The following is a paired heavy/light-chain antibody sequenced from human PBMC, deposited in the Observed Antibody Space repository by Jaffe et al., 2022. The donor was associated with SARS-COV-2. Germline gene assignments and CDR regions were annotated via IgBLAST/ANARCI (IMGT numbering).Heavy chain of an antibody. CDR2: ISAYNGNT. Sequence: QVQLVQSGAEVKKPGASVKVSCKASGYTFTSYGISWVRQAPGQGLEWMGWISAYNGNTNYAQKLQGRVTMTTDTSTSTAYMELRSLRSDDTAVYYCALGGIYYDSSTDAPWDAFDIWGQGTMVTVSS. V-gene: IGHV1-18*01. J-gene: IGHJ3*02. CDR1: GYTFTSYG. D-gene: IGHD3-22*01. CDR3: ALGGIYYDSSTDAPWDAFDI.
Light chain of an antibody. CDR1: QSVLYSSNNKNY. CDR2: WAS. J-gene: IGKJ5*01. V-gene: IGKV4-1*01. CDR3: QQYYSTPYT. Sequence: DIVMTQSPDSLAVSLGERATINCKSSQSVLYSSNNKNYLAWYQQKPGQPPKLLIYWASTRESGVPDRFSGSGSGTDFTLTISSLQAEDVAVYYCQQYYSTPYTFGQGTRLEIK.